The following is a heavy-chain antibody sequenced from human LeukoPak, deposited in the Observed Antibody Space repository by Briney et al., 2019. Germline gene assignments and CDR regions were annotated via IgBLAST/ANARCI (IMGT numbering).Heavy chain of an antibody. CDR2: IYSSGST. J-gene: IGHJ4*02. V-gene: IGHV4-4*07. CDR1: GGSISTYY. CDR3: ARGPPPDFDC. Sequence: SETLSLTCTVSGGSISTYYWSWIRQPAGKGLEWIGRIYSSGSTDYNPSLKSRVTMSIDTSKNQFSLKLSSVTAADTAMYYCARGPPPDFDCWGQGTLVTVSS.